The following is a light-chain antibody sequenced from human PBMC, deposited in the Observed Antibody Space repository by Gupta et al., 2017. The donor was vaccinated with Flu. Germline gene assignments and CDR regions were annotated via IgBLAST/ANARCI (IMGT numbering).Light chain of an antibody. J-gene: IGKJ2*01. CDR2: GAS. V-gene: IGKV3-20*01. CDR1: QNVSDDY. Sequence: LFLSPAERDTHSCRTSQNVSDDYFAWYQQKPGQAPILLIYGASTRATGIPDRFSGSGYGTDFTLTISKLEPEDSAVYYCQHHGSSPYTFGQGTKLEIK. CDR3: QHHGSSPYT.